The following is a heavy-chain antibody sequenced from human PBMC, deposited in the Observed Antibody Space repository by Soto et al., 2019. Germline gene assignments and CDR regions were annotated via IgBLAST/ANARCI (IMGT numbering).Heavy chain of an antibody. Sequence: SETLSLTCTVSGGSVSSGSYYWSWIRQPPGKGLEWFGYIYYSGSTNYNPSLKSRVTISADTSKNQFSLKLSSVTAADTAVYYCARDGDGYNYWGQGTLVTVSS. CDR3: ARDGDGYNY. J-gene: IGHJ4*02. D-gene: IGHD5-12*01. CDR2: IYYSGST. CDR1: GGSVSSGSYY. V-gene: IGHV4-61*01.